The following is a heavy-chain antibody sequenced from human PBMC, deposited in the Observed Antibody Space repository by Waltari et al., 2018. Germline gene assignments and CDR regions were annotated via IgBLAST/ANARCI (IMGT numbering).Heavy chain of an antibody. CDR3: ARVSSGWSDYYYYGMDV. CDR1: GGSISSYY. V-gene: IGHV4-59*01. J-gene: IGHJ6*02. D-gene: IGHD6-19*01. Sequence: QVQLQESGPGLVKPSETLSLTCTVSGGSISSYYWSWIRQPPGKGLEWIGYIYDSGGTNYNPSLKSRVTISVDTSKNQFSLKLSSVTAADTAVYYCARVSSGWSDYYYYGMDVWGQGTTVTVSS. CDR2: IYDSGGT.